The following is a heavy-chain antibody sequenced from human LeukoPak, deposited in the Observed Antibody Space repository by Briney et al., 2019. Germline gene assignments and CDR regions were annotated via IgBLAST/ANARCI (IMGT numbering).Heavy chain of an antibody. CDR1: GFTFSSYW. CDR3: ARDYGGSDYFDY. Sequence: GGSLRLSCSASGFTFSSYWMSWVHQAPGKGLEWVANIKQDGSEKYYVDSVKGRFTISRDNAKNSLYLQMNSLRAEDTAVYYCARDYGGSDYFDYWGQGTLVTVSS. J-gene: IGHJ4*02. V-gene: IGHV3-7*01. CDR2: IKQDGSEK. D-gene: IGHD3-16*01.